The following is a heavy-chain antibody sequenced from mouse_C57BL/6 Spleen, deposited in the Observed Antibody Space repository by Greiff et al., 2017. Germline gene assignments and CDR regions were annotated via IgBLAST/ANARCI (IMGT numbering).Heavy chain of an antibody. CDR1: GFTFSSYA. J-gene: IGHJ4*01. CDR3: ARDPGSSYYYAMDS. Sequence: EVQLVESGGGLVKPGGSLKLSCAASGFTFSSYAMSWVRQTPEKRLEWVATISDGGSYTYYPDNVKGRFTISRDNAKNNLYLQMSHLKSEDTAMYYCARDPGSSYYYAMDSWGQGTSVTVSS. D-gene: IGHD1-1*01. V-gene: IGHV5-4*01. CDR2: ISDGGSYT.